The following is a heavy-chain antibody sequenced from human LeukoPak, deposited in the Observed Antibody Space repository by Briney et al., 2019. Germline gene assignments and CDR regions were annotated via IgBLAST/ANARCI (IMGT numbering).Heavy chain of an antibody. D-gene: IGHD2-2*01. J-gene: IGHJ3*02. CDR2: ISAYNGNT. Sequence: ASVKVSCKASGYTFTSYGISWVRQAPGHGLEWMGWISAYNGNTNYAQKLQGRVTMTTDTSTSTAYMELRSLRSDDTAVYYCARDLWLVVVPAQDDAFDIWGQGTMVTVSS. V-gene: IGHV1-18*01. CDR3: ARDLWLVVVPAQDDAFDI. CDR1: GYTFTSYG.